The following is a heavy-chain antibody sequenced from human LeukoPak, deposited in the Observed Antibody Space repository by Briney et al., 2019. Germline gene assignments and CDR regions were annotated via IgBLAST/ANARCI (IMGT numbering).Heavy chain of an antibody. D-gene: IGHD4-23*01. Sequence: SETLSLTCTVSGGSISSGDYYWSWIRQPPGKGLEWIGYIYYSGSTYYNPSLKSRVTISVDTSKNQFSLKLSSVTAADTAVYYCARESGGGLYYYYGMDVCGQGSTVTASS. CDR2: IYYSGST. CDR1: GGSISSGDYY. J-gene: IGHJ6*02. CDR3: ARESGGGLYYYYGMDV. V-gene: IGHV4-30-4*01.